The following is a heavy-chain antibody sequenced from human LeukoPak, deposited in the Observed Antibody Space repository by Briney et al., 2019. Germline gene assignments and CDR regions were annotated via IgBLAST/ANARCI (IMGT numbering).Heavy chain of an antibody. CDR2: IYYSGST. CDR3: ARQETGMVLRYYYYYMDV. Sequence: PSETLSLPCTVSGGSISSYYWSWIRQPPGKGLEWIGYIYYSGSTNYNPSLKSRVTISVDTSKNQFSLKLSSVTAADTAVYYCARQETGMVLRYYYYYMDVWGKGTTVTVSS. CDR1: GGSISSYY. V-gene: IGHV4-59*08. J-gene: IGHJ6*03. D-gene: IGHD5-18*01.